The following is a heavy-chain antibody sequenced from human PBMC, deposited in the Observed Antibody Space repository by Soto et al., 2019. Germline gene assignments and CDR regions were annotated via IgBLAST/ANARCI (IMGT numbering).Heavy chain of an antibody. J-gene: IGHJ6*02. CDR2: VYSTGGV. D-gene: IGHD1-26*01. CDR1: GDSIGRFY. V-gene: IGHV4-4*07. CDR3: ARDLSGTGLDI. Sequence: QLQLHESGPGLVKPSETLYLTCNVSGDSIGRFYWSWIRQSAGKGLEWIGRVYSTGGVTYNPALKCRVTISLDRSNNHVSLDMNSVPAAYTAVYFCARDLSGTGLDIWGRGTRVSVSS.